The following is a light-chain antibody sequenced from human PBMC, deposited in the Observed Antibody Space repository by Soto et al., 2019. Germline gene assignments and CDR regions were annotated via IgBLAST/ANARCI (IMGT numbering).Light chain of an antibody. CDR3: QQYGSSGT. V-gene: IGKV3-20*01. CDR1: QSVSNNY. J-gene: IGKJ1*01. CDR2: GAS. Sequence: IVLTLSPVTLSLSTSDRATRSCRASQSVSNNYLAWYQQKPGQAPRLLIYGASNRATGIPDRFSGSGSGTDFTLTISRLETEDFAVYYCQQYGSSGTFGQGTKEDIK.